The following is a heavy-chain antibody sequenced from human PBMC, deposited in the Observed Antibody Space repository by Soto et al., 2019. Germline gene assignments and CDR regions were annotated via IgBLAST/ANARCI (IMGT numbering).Heavy chain of an antibody. Sequence: EVQLVESGGGLVQPGGSLRLSCAASGFTFSNYWMSWVRQAPGEGLEWVANIKQDGSENSYVDSVKGRFTISRDNAKNTVYVQMNSLRAEDTAVYYCVRGRYCSGGRCYFDYWGQGTPVNVSS. D-gene: IGHD2-15*01. V-gene: IGHV3-7*04. CDR1: GFTFSNYW. J-gene: IGHJ4*02. CDR3: VRGRYCSGGRCYFDY. CDR2: IKQDGSEN.